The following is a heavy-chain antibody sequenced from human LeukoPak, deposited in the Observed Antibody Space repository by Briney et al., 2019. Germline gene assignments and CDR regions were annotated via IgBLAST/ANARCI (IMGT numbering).Heavy chain of an antibody. Sequence: GGSLRLSCAASGFTFSAYNVNWVRQAPGKGLEWVSSISSSSSYIYYADSVKGRFTISRDNAKNSLYLQMNSLRAEDTAVYYCARALNPYSSGRSYDAFDIWGQGTMVTVSS. J-gene: IGHJ3*02. CDR3: ARALNPYSSGRSYDAFDI. D-gene: IGHD6-19*01. CDR2: ISSSSSYI. V-gene: IGHV3-21*01. CDR1: GFTFSAYN.